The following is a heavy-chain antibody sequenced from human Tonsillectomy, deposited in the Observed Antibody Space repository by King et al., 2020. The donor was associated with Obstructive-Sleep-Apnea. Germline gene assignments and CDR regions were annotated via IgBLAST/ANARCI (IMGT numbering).Heavy chain of an antibody. CDR1: GFSFSGSA. V-gene: IGHV3-73*01. CDR2: IRSNPNSYAT. Sequence: QLVQSGGGLVQPGGSLKLSCAASGFSFSGSAIHWVRQASGKGLEWVGRIRSNPNSYATVYAASVKGRFTISRDESKNTAYLQMNSLKTEDTAVYYCTRRSEAAASGMDVWGQGPTVTVSS. D-gene: IGHD6-13*01. CDR3: TRRSEAAASGMDV. J-gene: IGHJ6*02.